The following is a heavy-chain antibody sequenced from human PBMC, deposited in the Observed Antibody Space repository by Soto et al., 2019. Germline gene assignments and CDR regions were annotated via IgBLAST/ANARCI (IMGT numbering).Heavy chain of an antibody. CDR3: ARRDTIFGVVTRLDYYYMDV. V-gene: IGHV4-39*07. D-gene: IGHD3-3*01. CDR1: GGSISSSSYY. J-gene: IGHJ6*03. CDR2: IYHSGST. Sequence: SETLSLTCTVSGGSISSSSYYWGWIRQPPGKGLEWIGEIYHSGSTNYNPSLKSRVTISVDKSKNQFSLKLSSVTAADTAVYYCARRDTIFGVVTRLDYYYMDVWGKGTTVTVSS.